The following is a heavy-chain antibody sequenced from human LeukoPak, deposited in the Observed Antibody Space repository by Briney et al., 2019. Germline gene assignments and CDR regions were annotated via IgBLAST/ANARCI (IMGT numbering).Heavy chain of an antibody. Sequence: ASVKVSCKASGYTFTSYGISWVRQAPGQGLEWMGWISAYNGNTNYAQKLQGRVTMTTDTSTSTAYMELRSLRSDDTAVYYCARSFSNYYGSGSLDYWGQGTLVTVSS. CDR2: ISAYNGNT. V-gene: IGHV1-18*04. J-gene: IGHJ4*02. CDR1: GYTFTSYG. CDR3: ARSFSNYYGSGSLDY. D-gene: IGHD3-10*01.